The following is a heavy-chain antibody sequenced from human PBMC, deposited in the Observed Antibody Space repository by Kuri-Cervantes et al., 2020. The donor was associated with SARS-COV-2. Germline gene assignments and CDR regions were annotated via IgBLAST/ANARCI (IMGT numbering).Heavy chain of an antibody. D-gene: IGHD1/OR15-1a*01. J-gene: IGHJ6*02. CDR1: GFTFYSYG. CDR3: ARELGGTGYCGMDV. Sequence: GESLKISCAASGFTFYSYGMHWVRQAPGKGLEWVAVIYYDGSNKYYADSVKGRFTISRDNSKNTLYLQMNSLRAEDTAVYHCARELGGTGYCGMDVWGQGTTVTVSS. CDR2: IYYDGSNK. V-gene: IGHV3-33*01.